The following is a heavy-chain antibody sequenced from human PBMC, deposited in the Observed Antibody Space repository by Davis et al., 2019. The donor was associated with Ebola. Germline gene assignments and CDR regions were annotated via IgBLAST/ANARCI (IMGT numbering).Heavy chain of an antibody. D-gene: IGHD6-6*01. J-gene: IGHJ4*02. CDR3: AKGHSSSSW. CDR1: GFTFSSYG. V-gene: IGHV3-30*18. Sequence: GGSLRLSCAASGFTFSSYGMHWVRQAPGKGLEWVAVISYDGSNKYYADSVKGRFTISRDNSKNTLYLQMNSLRAEDTAVYYCAKGHSSSSWWGQGTLVTVSS. CDR2: ISYDGSNK.